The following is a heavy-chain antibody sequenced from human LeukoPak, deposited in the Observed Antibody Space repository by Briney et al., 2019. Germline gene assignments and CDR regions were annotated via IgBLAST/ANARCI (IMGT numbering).Heavy chain of an antibody. D-gene: IGHD3-22*01. V-gene: IGHV3-21*04. CDR2: ISSSGSTI. CDR1: GFTFSSYA. CDR3: ARGYYDSSGYCYYHGMDV. J-gene: IGHJ6*02. Sequence: GGSLRLSCAASGFTFSSYAMSWVRQAPGKGLEWVSAISSSGSTIYYADSVKGRFTISRDNAKNSLYLQMNSLRAEDTAVYYCARGYYDSSGYCYYHGMDVWGQGTTVTVSS.